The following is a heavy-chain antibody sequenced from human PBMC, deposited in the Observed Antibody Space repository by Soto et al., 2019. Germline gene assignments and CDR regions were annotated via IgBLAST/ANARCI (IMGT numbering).Heavy chain of an antibody. CDR1: GGSISSYY. CDR2: IYYSGST. Sequence: SETLSLTCTVSGGSISSYYWSWIRQPPGKGLEWIGYIYYSGSTNYNPSLKSRVTISVDTSKNQFSLKLSSVTAADTAVYYCARETPGKYYDFWSGYSPHYYYYGMDVWGQGTTVTVSS. D-gene: IGHD3-3*01. V-gene: IGHV4-59*01. CDR3: ARETPGKYYDFWSGYSPHYYYYGMDV. J-gene: IGHJ6*02.